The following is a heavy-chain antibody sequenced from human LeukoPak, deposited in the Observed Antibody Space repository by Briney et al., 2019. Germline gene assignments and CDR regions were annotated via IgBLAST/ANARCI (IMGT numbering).Heavy chain of an antibody. D-gene: IGHD2-2*01. J-gene: IGHJ4*02. V-gene: IGHV4-59*08. CDR1: GGSISSYY. Sequence: SETLSLTCTVSGGSISSYYWSWIRQPPGKGLEWIGYIYYSGSTNYNPSLKSRVTISVDTSKNQFSLKLSSVTAADTAVYYCARGSPAAIHYWGQGTLVTVS. CDR3: ARGSPAAIHY. CDR2: IYYSGST.